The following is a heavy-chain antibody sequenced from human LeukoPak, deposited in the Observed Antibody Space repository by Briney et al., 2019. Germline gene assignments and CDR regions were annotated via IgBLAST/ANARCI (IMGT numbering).Heavy chain of an antibody. CDR1: GGSLSGFY. CDR3: ARSAYDYVWGTLGY. J-gene: IGHJ4*02. V-gene: IGHV4-34*01. D-gene: IGHD3-16*01. Sequence: PSETLSLTCVVNGGSLSGFYWNWIRQPPGKGLEWIGDVHHSGSTNYNPSLENRVTISLDTSKNVVSLKLTSVTAADTAFYYCARSAYDYVWGTLGYWGQGTLVTVSS. CDR2: VHHSGST.